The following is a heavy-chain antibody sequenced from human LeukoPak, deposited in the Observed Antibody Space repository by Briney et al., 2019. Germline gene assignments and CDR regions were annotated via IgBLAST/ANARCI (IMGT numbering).Heavy chain of an antibody. J-gene: IGHJ4*02. CDR1: GFTFSTYN. V-gene: IGHV3-48*02. D-gene: IGHD1-26*01. Sequence: GGSLRLSCADSGFTFSTYNMNWVRDAPGKGLGWVLFISSGSRIIYYADSVKGRFTVSRDNSKNSLYLQMNSLRDEDTAVYYCARNPAGIGDYWGQGTLVTVSS. CDR2: ISSGSRII. CDR3: ARNPAGIGDY.